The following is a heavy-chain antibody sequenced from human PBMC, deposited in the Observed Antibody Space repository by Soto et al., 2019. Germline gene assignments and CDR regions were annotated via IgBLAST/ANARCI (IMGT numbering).Heavy chain of an antibody. D-gene: IGHD1-26*01. CDR1: GFTFSNNA. Sequence: EVPLLESGGGLVQPGGSLRLSWEASGFTFSNNALGWVRQAPGKGLEWVSSISDSGVSTYYADSVKGRFTISRDNSKNTLYLQMNSLRVEDTAVYYCAKEDVGGYYYSGLWGQGTLVTVSS. CDR2: ISDSGVST. CDR3: AKEDVGGYYYSGL. J-gene: IGHJ4*02. V-gene: IGHV3-23*01.